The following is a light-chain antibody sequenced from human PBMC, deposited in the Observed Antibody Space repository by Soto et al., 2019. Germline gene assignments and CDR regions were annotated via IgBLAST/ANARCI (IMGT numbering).Light chain of an antibody. CDR2: EVS. CDR3: CSYAGSSTYV. CDR1: SSDVGSYNL. V-gene: IGLV2-23*02. Sequence: VLTQPASFAWTPGLSITISRTGTSSDVGSYNLVSWYQQHPGKAPKLMIYEVSKRPSGVSNRFSGSKSGNTASLTISGLQAEDEADYYCCSYAGSSTYVFGTGTKVTGL. J-gene: IGLJ1*01.